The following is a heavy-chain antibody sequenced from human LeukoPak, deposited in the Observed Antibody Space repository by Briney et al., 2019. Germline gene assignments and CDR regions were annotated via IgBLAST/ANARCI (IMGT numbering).Heavy chain of an antibody. V-gene: IGHV3-21*01. CDR3: SAGEGYYDSSDYYSAWAFNV. J-gene: IGHJ3*01. CDR2: ISSSSSYI. CDR1: GFTFSSYS. Sequence: GGSLRLSCAASGFTFSSYSMNWVRQALGKGLEWVSSISSSSSYIYYADSVKGRFTISRDNAENSLYLQMNSLRAEDTAVYYCSAGEGYYDSSDYYSAWAFNVWGQGTMVTVSS. D-gene: IGHD3-22*01.